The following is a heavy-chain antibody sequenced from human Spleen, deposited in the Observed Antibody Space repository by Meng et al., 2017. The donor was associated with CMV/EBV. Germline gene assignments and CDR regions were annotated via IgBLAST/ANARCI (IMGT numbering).Heavy chain of an antibody. V-gene: IGHV4-34*01. J-gene: IGHJ6*02. CDR3: ARALYCSTTICYRGSYYDLLTSRSLYNFYGMDV. Sequence: SETLSLTCAVYGGSSSGYYWTWIRQPPGKGLEWIGEINHSGSTNYNPSLKSRVTISIDTSKNQFSLKLSSVTAADTALYYCARALYCSTTICYRGSYYDLLTSRSLYNFYGMDVWGQGATVTVSS. CDR1: GGSSSGYY. CDR2: INHSGST. D-gene: IGHD3-9*01.